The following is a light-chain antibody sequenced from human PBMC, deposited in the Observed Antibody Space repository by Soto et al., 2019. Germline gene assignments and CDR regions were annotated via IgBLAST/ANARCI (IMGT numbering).Light chain of an antibody. CDR1: SSNIGKNT. CDR2: TDN. J-gene: IGLJ1*01. Sequence: QSVLIQPPSASGTPGQRVTISCSGSSSNIGKNTVHWFQQLPGAAPQLLISTDNQRPSGVPDRFSGSKSGASGSLAISGLQSEDEADYYCAAWDSSLNGNVFGTGTKVTVL. CDR3: AAWDSSLNGNV. V-gene: IGLV1-44*01.